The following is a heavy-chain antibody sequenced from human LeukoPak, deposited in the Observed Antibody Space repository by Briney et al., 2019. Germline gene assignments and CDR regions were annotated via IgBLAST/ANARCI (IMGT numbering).Heavy chain of an antibody. J-gene: IGHJ3*02. CDR2: FSYSGSA. CDR1: GASITSYY. V-gene: IGHV4-59*08. CDR3: ARHSRSGYSDYESAFDI. Sequence: SETLSLTCTVSGASITSYYWSWIRQPPGKGLEWIGFFSYSGSANYNPSLKSRVTISVDTSKNQFSLSLTSVTAADTAVYYCARHSRSGYSDYESAFDIWGQGTMVIVSS. D-gene: IGHD5-12*01.